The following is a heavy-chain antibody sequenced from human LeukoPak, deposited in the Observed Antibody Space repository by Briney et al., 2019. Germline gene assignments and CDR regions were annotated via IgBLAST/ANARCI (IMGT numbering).Heavy chain of an antibody. CDR3: AREGYDYVWGSYRYSYFDY. CDR2: ISSSGSTI. D-gene: IGHD3-16*02. V-gene: IGHV3-11*04. J-gene: IGHJ4*02. Sequence: TGGSLRLSCAASGFTFSDYYMSWIRQAPGKGLEWVSYISSSGSTIYYADSVKGRFTISRDNAKNSLYLQMNSLRAEDTAVYYCAREGYDYVWGSYRYSYFDYWGQGTLVTVSS. CDR1: GFTFSDYY.